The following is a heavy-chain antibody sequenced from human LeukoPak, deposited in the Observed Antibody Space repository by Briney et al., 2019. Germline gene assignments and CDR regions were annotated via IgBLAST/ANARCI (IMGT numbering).Heavy chain of an antibody. D-gene: IGHD4-23*01. CDR3: ARGYGGNENWFDP. J-gene: IGHJ5*02. Sequence: GPSVKLSCKASGYTFTGYYIHWVRQAPGQGLEWMGWINPNSGGTNYTQKFQGRVTMTRDTSISTAYMELSRLRSDDTAVYYCARGYGGNENWFDPWGQGTLVTVSS. CDR1: GYTFTGYY. V-gene: IGHV1-2*02. CDR2: INPNSGGT.